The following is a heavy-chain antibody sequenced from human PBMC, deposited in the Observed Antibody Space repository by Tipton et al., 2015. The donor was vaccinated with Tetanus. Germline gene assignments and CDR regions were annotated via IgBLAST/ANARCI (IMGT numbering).Heavy chain of an antibody. V-gene: IGHV3-30-3*02. CDR3: AKRGQQWVVSSYFDS. CDR2: TSFDGSKR. Sequence: SLRLSCAASEFTFSSYAMHWVRQAPGKGLEWVAYTSFDGSKRDYADPVKGRFSISRDNSKNTVFLQMNSLRADDTAVYFCAKRGQQWVVSSYFDSWGQGTRVAVSS. J-gene: IGHJ4*02. CDR1: EFTFSSYA. D-gene: IGHD6-19*01.